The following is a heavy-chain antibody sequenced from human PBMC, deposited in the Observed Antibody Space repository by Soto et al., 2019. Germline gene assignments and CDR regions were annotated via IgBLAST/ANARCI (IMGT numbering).Heavy chain of an antibody. CDR3: AREDRVGSGSYYSQSFDY. CDR1: GFTFSDYY. CDR2: ISSSSSYT. Sequence: GGSLRLSCAASGFTFSDYYMSWIRQAPGKGLEWVPYISSSSSYTNYADSVKGRFTISRDNAKNSLYLQMNSLRAEDTAVYYCAREDRVGSGSYYSQSFDYWGQGTLVTVSS. V-gene: IGHV3-11*06. D-gene: IGHD3-10*01. J-gene: IGHJ4*02.